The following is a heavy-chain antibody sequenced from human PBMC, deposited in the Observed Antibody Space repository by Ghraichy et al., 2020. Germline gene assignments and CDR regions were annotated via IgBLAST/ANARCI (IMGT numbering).Heavy chain of an antibody. D-gene: IGHD3-10*01. CDR2: IIPIFGTA. V-gene: IGHV1-69*13. Sequence: SAKVSCKASGGTFSSYAISWVRQAPGQGLEWMGGIIPIFGTANYAQKFQGRVTITADESTSTAYMELSSLRSEDTAVYYCASRLPGSYYNNTRLPYYYYGMDVWGQGTTVTVSS. J-gene: IGHJ6*02. CDR1: GGTFSSYA. CDR3: ASRLPGSYYNNTRLPYYYYGMDV.